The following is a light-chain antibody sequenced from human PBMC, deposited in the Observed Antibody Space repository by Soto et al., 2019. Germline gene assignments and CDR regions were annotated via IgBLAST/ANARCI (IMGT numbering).Light chain of an antibody. CDR1: QSISSW. V-gene: IGKV1-5*03. CDR3: QQYNSDSPFT. J-gene: IGKJ3*01. CDR2: KAS. Sequence: DIQMTQSTSTLSASVGDRVTITCRASQSISSWLAWYQQKPGKAPKLLIYKASSLESGVPSRFSGSGSGTEFTLIISSLQPDYFATYYCQQYNSDSPFTFGPGTKVDIK.